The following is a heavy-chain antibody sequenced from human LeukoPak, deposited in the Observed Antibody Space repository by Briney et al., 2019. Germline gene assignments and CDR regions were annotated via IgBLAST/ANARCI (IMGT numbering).Heavy chain of an antibody. CDR3: AKPQGRGSYDWFDP. V-gene: IGHV3-30-3*02. CDR1: GFTFSSYA. Sequence: GGSLRLSCAASGFTFSSYAMHWVRQAPGKGLEWVAVISYDGSNKYYADSVKGRFTISRDNSKNTLYLQMNSLRAEDTAVYYCAKPQGRGSYDWFDPWGQGTLVTVSS. J-gene: IGHJ5*02. CDR2: ISYDGSNK. D-gene: IGHD1-26*01.